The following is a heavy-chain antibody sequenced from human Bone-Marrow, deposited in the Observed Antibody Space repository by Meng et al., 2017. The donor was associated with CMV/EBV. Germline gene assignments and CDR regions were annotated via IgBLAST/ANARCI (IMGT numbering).Heavy chain of an antibody. CDR3: TTDTPDTYYYDSSGSVG. CDR1: GFTFSNAW. CDR2: MKSKTDGGTT. V-gene: IGHV3-15*01. J-gene: IGHJ2*01. Sequence: GGSLRLSCAASGFTFSNAWMSWVRQAPGKGLEWVGRMKSKTDGGTTDYAAPVKGRFTISRDDSKNTLYLQMNSLKTEDTAVYYCTTDTPDTYYYDSSGSVGWGRGTLVTVSS. D-gene: IGHD3-22*01.